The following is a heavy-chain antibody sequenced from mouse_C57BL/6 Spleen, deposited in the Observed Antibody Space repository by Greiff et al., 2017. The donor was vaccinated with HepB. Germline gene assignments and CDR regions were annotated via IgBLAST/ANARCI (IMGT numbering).Heavy chain of an antibody. CDR1: GFTFSDYY. J-gene: IGHJ1*03. Sequence: EVKLMESEGGLVQPGSSMKLSCTASGFTFSDYYMAWVRQVPEKGLEWVANINYDGSSTYYLDSLKSRFIISRDNAKNILYLQMSSLKSEDTATYYCARDPHRYFDVWGTGTTVTVSS. V-gene: IGHV5-16*01. CDR2: INYDGSST. CDR3: ARDPHRYFDV.